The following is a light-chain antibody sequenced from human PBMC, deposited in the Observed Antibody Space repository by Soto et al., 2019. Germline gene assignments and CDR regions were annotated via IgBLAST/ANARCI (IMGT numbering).Light chain of an antibody. Sequence: QSALTQPASVSGSPGQSITFSCNGTSSDIGAYNYVSWYQHHPCKAPQLLIYDVTDRPSGVSDRFSGSKSGTTASLTISGLQAEDEADYFCSSYTTINTVLVFGGGTKLTVL. J-gene: IGLJ3*02. CDR2: DVT. CDR1: SSDIGAYNY. CDR3: SSYTTINTVLV. V-gene: IGLV2-14*03.